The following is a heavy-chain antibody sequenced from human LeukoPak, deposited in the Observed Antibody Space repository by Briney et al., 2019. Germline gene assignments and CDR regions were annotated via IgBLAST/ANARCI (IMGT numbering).Heavy chain of an antibody. D-gene: IGHD3-10*01. CDR1: GVTFSRYW. CDR3: ASRPPTSRTYYGVFDY. J-gene: IGHJ4*02. CDR2: IKEDGSEK. V-gene: IGHV3-7*03. Sequence: PGGSLRLSCAASGVTFSRYWMSWVRQAPGKGPEWVANIKEDGSEKYYVDSVKGRFTISRDNAKNPLYLQMNSLRAEDTAVYYCASRPPTSRTYYGVFDYWGQGALVTVSS.